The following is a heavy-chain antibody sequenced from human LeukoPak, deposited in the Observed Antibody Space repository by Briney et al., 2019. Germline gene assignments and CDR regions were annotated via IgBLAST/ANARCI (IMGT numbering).Heavy chain of an antibody. Sequence: PGGSLRLSCAASGFTFSSYAMSWVRQAPGKGLEWVSGTSVSGVSTYYADSVKGRFTISRDNSKNTLYLQMNSLRAEDTALYYCARDPYGDYVFDYWGQGTLVTVSS. V-gene: IGHV3-23*01. CDR3: ARDPYGDYVFDY. D-gene: IGHD4-17*01. J-gene: IGHJ4*02. CDR2: TSVSGVST. CDR1: GFTFSSYA.